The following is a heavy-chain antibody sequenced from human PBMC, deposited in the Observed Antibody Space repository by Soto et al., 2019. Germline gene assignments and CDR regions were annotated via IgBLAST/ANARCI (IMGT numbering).Heavy chain of an antibody. Sequence: DVQLVESGGGLVQPGRSLRLSCAASGFTFDDYAMHWVRQAPGKGLEWVSGISWNSGRIGYADSVKGRFTISRDNAKNSLFLQMSSLRVEDTALYYCVKDSAGSCCTFYLDYWGQGARVTVSS. CDR2: ISWNSGRI. CDR1: GFTFDDYA. D-gene: IGHD1-1*01. V-gene: IGHV3-9*01. J-gene: IGHJ4*02. CDR3: VKDSAGSCCTFYLDY.